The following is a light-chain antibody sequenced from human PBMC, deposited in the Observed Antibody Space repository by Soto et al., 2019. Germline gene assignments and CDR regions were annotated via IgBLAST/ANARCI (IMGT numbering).Light chain of an antibody. Sequence: DIQMTQSPSTLSASVGDRVTITCRASQTIINWLAWYQQKPGKAPKLLIYKASSLESGVPSRFSGSGSATEFTLTISSLHPDDFATYYCQHYNSYPWTFGQGTKVEI. CDR3: QHYNSYPWT. CDR2: KAS. J-gene: IGKJ1*01. V-gene: IGKV1-5*03. CDR1: QTIINW.